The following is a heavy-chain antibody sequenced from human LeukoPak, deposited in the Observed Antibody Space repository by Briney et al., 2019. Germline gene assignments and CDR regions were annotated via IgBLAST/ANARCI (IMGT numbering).Heavy chain of an antibody. Sequence: PGGSLRLSCAASGFTFSSYWMSWVRQAPGKGLEWVANIKQDGSEKYYVDSVKGRFTISRDNAKNSLYLQMNSLRAEDTAVYYCAREDSSGYYWFDPWGQGTLVTVSS. CDR2: IKQDGSEK. V-gene: IGHV3-7*01. D-gene: IGHD3-22*01. J-gene: IGHJ5*02. CDR3: AREDSSGYYWFDP. CDR1: GFTFSSYW.